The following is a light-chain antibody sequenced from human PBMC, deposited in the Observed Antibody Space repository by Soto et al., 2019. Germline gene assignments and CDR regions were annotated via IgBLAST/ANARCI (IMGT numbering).Light chain of an antibody. CDR3: SSYAGSDNQEV. J-gene: IGLJ1*01. V-gene: IGLV2-8*01. Sequence: QSALTQPPSASGSPGQSVTISCTGTSSDVGSYNYVSWYQQHPGKAPKLMIYEVSKRPSGVPDRFSGSKSGNTASLTVSGLQAEDEADYYCSSYAGSDNQEVFGTWTKVTVL. CDR2: EVS. CDR1: SSDVGSYNY.